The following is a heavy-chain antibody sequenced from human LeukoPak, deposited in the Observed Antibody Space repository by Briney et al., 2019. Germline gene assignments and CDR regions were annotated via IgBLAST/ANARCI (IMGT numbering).Heavy chain of an antibody. J-gene: IGHJ4*02. CDR1: GFTFSIYA. D-gene: IGHD5-18*01. CDR3: AKDPPRGYSYGYRDY. Sequence: GGSLRLSCAASGFTFSIYAMSWVRQAPGKGLEWVSCISGSGGSKYYADSVKGRFTISRDNSKNTLYMQMNSLRAEDTAVYYCAKDPPRGYSYGYRDYWGQGTLVTVSS. CDR2: ISGSGGSK. V-gene: IGHV3-23*01.